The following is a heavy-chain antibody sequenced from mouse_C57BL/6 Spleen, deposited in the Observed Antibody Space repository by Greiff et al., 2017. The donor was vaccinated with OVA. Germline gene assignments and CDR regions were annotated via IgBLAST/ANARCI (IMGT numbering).Heavy chain of an antibody. CDR3: ARKYGNYGWFAY. CDR1: GYTFTSYW. D-gene: IGHD2-1*01. J-gene: IGHJ3*01. CDR2: IHPNSGST. Sequence: VQLQQPGAELVKPGASVKLSCKASGYTFTSYWMHWVKQRPGQSLEWIGMIHPNSGSTNYNEKFKSKATLTVDKSSSTAYMQLSSLTSEDSAVYYCARKYGNYGWFAYWGQGTLVTVSA. V-gene: IGHV1-64*01.